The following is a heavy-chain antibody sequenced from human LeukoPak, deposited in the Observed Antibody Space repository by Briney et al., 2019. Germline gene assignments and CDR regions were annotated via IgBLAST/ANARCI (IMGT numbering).Heavy chain of an antibody. D-gene: IGHD6-19*01. CDR3: AKGRSGWSPFDY. V-gene: IGHV3-30*18. Sequence: GGSLRLSCAASGLTFSSYGMHWVRQAPGKGLEWVAVISYDGTIRNYADSVKGRFTISRDNSKNTLFLQMNSLRAEDTALYYCAKGRSGWSPFDYWGQGTLVTVSS. CDR2: ISYDGTIR. CDR1: GLTFSSYG. J-gene: IGHJ4*02.